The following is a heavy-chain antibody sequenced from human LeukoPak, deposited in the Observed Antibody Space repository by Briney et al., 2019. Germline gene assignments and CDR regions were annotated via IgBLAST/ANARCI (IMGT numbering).Heavy chain of an antibody. D-gene: IGHD2/OR15-2a*01. CDR2: INPSGGST. CDR1: GYTFTSYY. CDR3: ARGTGGFLDP. V-gene: IGHV1-46*01. Sequence: ASVTVSCKASGYTFTSYYMHWVRQAPGQGLEWMGIINPSGGSTNYAQKFQGRVTMTRDTSTSTVYMELSSLRSEDTAVYHCARGTGGFLDPWGQGTLVTVSS. J-gene: IGHJ5*02.